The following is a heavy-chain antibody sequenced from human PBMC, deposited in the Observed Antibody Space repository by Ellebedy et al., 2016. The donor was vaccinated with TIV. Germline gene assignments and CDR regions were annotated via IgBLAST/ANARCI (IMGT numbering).Heavy chain of an antibody. D-gene: IGHD6-19*01. J-gene: IGHJ4*02. CDR1: GGSFSVYH. V-gene: IGHV4-34*01. CDR3: AEGRSGWYYFDY. Sequence: SETLSLTCAVYGGSFSVYHWSWIRQPPGKGLEWIGELNHRGGTSYNPSLESRVTILLATSKTQFSLKLSSVTAADTAMYYCAEGRSGWYYFDYWGQGTLVTVSS. CDR2: LNHRGGT.